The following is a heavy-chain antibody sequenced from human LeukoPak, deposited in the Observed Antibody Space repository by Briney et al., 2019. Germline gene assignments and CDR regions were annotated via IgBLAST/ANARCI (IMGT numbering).Heavy chain of an antibody. Sequence: PSETLSLTRTVSGGSISSSGYYWGWIRQPPGKGLEWIASIYYSGSTYYNPSLKSRVTISVDTSKNQLSLELSSLTAADTAVYYCARHEYSGSYYGLSWFDPWGQGTLVTVSS. J-gene: IGHJ5*02. CDR1: GGSISSSGYY. CDR2: IYYSGST. V-gene: IGHV4-39*01. D-gene: IGHD1-26*01. CDR3: ARHEYSGSYYGLSWFDP.